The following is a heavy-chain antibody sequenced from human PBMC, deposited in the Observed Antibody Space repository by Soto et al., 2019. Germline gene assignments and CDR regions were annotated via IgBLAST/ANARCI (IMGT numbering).Heavy chain of an antibody. Sequence: EVQLVESGGGLVQPGRSLRLSCAVSGFTFDDYAMHWVRQAPGKGLEWVSGISWNSGSIGYADSVKGRFTISRDNAKNSLYLQMNSLRAEDTALYYCAKGPGVDAFHIWCQGTIVTVSS. CDR2: ISWNSGSI. CDR1: GFTFDDYA. J-gene: IGHJ3*02. D-gene: IGHD2-2*01. CDR3: AKGPGVDAFHI. V-gene: IGHV3-9*01.